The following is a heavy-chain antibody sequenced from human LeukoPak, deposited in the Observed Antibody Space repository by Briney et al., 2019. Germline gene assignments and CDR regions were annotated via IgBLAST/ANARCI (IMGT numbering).Heavy chain of an antibody. Sequence: KPSETLSLTCAVYGGSFSGYYWSWIRQPPGKGLEWIGEINHSGSTNYNPSLKSRVTISVDTSKNQFSLKLSSVTAADTAVYYCARHRFVVVPAAKGGWFDPWGQGTLVTVSS. D-gene: IGHD2-2*01. V-gene: IGHV4-34*01. CDR2: INHSGST. CDR1: GGSFSGYY. CDR3: ARHRFVVVPAAKGGWFDP. J-gene: IGHJ5*02.